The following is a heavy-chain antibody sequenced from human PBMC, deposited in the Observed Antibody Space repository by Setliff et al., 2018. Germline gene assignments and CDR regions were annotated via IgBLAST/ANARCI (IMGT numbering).Heavy chain of an antibody. J-gene: IGHJ6*03. Sequence: PGESLKISCKGSGYNFASYWIAWVRQMPGKGLEWMGIIYPDDSDTRYSPSFQGQVTISADKSISTAYLQWSSLKASDTAMYYCARQIGSSLSHFYYYTDVWGKGTTVTVS. V-gene: IGHV5-51*01. D-gene: IGHD6-19*01. CDR1: GYNFASYW. CDR3: ARQIGSSLSHFYYYTDV. CDR2: IYPDDSDT.